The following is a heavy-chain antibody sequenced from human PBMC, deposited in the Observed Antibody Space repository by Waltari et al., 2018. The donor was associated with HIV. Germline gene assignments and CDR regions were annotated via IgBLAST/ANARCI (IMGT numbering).Heavy chain of an antibody. CDR1: GFTFSRYW. CDR2: ITSDGSST. D-gene: IGHD3-10*01. V-gene: IGHV3-74*01. Sequence: EVQLVESGGGLVQPGGSLRLSCAASGFTFSRYWMPWVRQAPGKGLVWVSRITSDGSSTSYADSVKGRFTISRDNAKNTLYLQMNSLRAEDTAVYYCARESEGYYASGTGNWFDPWGQGTLVTVSS. J-gene: IGHJ5*02. CDR3: ARESEGYYASGTGNWFDP.